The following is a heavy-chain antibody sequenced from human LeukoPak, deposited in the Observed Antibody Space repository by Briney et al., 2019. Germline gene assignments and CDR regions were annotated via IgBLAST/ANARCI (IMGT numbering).Heavy chain of an antibody. CDR3: ARSTGQFDY. D-gene: IGHD2-8*02. CDR2: INSDGSTT. J-gene: IGHJ4*02. V-gene: IGHV3-74*01. Sequence: GGSLRLSCAASGFTFSSYWMHWVRHAPGKRLVWVSRINSDGSTTDYADSVKGRFAISRDNAKNTLYLQMDSLRAEDTAVYYCARSTGQFDYWGQGTLVTVSS. CDR1: GFTFSSYW.